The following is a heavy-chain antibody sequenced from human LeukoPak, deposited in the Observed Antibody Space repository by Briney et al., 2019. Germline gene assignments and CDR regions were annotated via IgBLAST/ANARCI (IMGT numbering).Heavy chain of an antibody. V-gene: IGHV3-23*01. CDR3: ARVDSSGWFDP. CDR2: ISGSGGNT. J-gene: IGHJ5*02. CDR1: GFTFSSYA. Sequence: GGSLRLSCAASGFTFSSYAMTWVRQAPGKGLEWVSTISGSGGNTFYADSVKGRFTISRDKSKNTLYLQMNSLRAEDTAVYYCARVDSSGWFDPWGQGTLVTVSS. D-gene: IGHD6-19*01.